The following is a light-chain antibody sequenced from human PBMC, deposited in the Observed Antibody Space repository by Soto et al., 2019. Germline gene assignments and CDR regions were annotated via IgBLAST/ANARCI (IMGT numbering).Light chain of an antibody. CDR3: QQRSNWPLT. J-gene: IGKJ4*01. CDR1: QSVSSN. Sequence: PWERATLSCRASQSVSSNLAWYQQKPGQAPRLLIYDASNRATGIPVRFSGSGSGTDFTLTISSLEPEDFAVYYCQQRSNWPLTFGGGTKVEIK. V-gene: IGKV3-11*01. CDR2: DAS.